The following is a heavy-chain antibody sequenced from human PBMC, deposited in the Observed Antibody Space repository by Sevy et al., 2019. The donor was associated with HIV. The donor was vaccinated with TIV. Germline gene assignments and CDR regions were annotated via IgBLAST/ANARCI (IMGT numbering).Heavy chain of an antibody. Sequence: SETLSLTCAVSGYSISSGYYWGWIRQPPGKGLEWIGSIYHSGSTYYNPSLKSRVTISVDTSKNQFSLKLSSVTAADTAVYYCARGYSSSRTASMDVWGKGTTVTVSS. CDR2: IYHSGST. CDR3: ARGYSSSRTASMDV. J-gene: IGHJ6*04. V-gene: IGHV4-38-2*01. CDR1: GYSISSGYY. D-gene: IGHD6-13*01.